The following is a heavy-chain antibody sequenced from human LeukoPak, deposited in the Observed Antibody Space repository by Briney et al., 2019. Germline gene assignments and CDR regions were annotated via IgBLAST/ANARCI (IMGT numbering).Heavy chain of an antibody. CDR1: GFTFSTYA. CDR2: ISHDENNK. D-gene: IGHD6-13*01. V-gene: IGHV3-30*18. J-gene: IGHJ4*02. Sequence: SLTLSCAASGFTFSTYAMYWVRQPPGKGRDWVSVISHDENNKYYADSVKGRFTISRDNSKNTLYLKMDSLRAEDTALYNCAKADRTAASGACNFWGQGTLVTVSS. CDR3: AKADRTAASGACNF.